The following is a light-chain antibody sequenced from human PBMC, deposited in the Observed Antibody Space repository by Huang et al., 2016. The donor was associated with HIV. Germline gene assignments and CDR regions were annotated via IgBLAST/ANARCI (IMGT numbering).Light chain of an antibody. J-gene: IGKJ4*01. CDR3: QQSYSTPPSLT. CDR2: AAS. V-gene: IGKV1-39*01. CDR1: QNISSY. Sequence: DIQMTQSPSSLSASVGDRVTITCRASQNISSYLNWYQQKPGKAPKLLIYAASSLQSGVPSRFSGSGSGTDFTLTISSLQPEDFATYYCQQSYSTPPSLTFGGGTKVEIK.